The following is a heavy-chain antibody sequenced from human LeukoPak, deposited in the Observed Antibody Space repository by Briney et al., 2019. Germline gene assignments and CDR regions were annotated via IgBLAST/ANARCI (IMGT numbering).Heavy chain of an antibody. CDR3: ARGGYSYGRFDY. V-gene: IGHV4-61*05. CDR1: DGSISSSSYY. D-gene: IGHD5-18*01. J-gene: IGHJ4*02. CDR2: IYYSGST. Sequence: SETLSLTCTVSDGSISSSSYYWGWIRQPPGKGLEWIGYIYYSGSTNYNPSLKSRVTISVDTSKNQFSLKLSSVTAADTAVYYCARGGYSYGRFDYWGQGTLVTVSS.